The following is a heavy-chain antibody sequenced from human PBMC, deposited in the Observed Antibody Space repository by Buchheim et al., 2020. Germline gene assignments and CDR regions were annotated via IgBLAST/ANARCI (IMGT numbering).Heavy chain of an antibody. D-gene: IGHD3-22*01. J-gene: IGHJ2*01. V-gene: IGHV1-2*02. CDR1: GYTFTGYY. CDR2: INPNSGGT. Sequence: QVQLVQSGAEVKKPGASVKVSCKASGYTFTGYYMHWVRQAPGQGLEWMGWINPNSGGTNYAQKFQGRVTMTRDTSISTAYMELSRLRSDDTAVYYCARDLRLTYYYDSSGRKLGRNWYFDLWGRGTL. CDR3: ARDLRLTYYYDSSGRKLGRNWYFDL.